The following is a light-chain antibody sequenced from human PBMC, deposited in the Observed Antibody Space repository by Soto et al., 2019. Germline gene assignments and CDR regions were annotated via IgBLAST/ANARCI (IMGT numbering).Light chain of an antibody. CDR3: QQYNTYWT. Sequence: TITCRASQSISSWLAWYQQKPGKAPKLLIFKASSLESGVPSRFSASGSGTEFTLTISSLQPDDFATYYCQQYNTYWTFGQGTKVDIK. V-gene: IGKV1-5*03. J-gene: IGKJ1*01. CDR1: QSISSW. CDR2: KAS.